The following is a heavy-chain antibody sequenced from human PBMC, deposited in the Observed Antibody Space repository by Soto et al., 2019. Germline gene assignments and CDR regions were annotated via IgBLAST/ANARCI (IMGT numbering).Heavy chain of an antibody. D-gene: IGHD2-15*01. J-gene: IGHJ4*02. CDR2: IYPGDSET. V-gene: IGHV5-51*01. CDR3: ARQGEYCSGDNCFTDF. CDR1: GYTFSTSW. Sequence: LGESLKISCQGSGYTFSTSWIAWVRQMSGKGLEWMGFIYPGDSETRYNPSFQGQVTISADRSINTAYLQWSSLKASDTAIYFCARQGEYCSGDNCFTDFWGQGTLVTVSS.